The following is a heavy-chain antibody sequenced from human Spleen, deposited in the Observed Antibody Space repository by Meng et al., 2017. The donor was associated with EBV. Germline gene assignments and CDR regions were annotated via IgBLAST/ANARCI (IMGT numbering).Heavy chain of an antibody. V-gene: IGHV3-74*01. CDR3: SRDLAGPYDD. J-gene: IGHJ4*02. CDR2: INEDGRTT. CDR1: GFPFSSSW. D-gene: IGHD3-3*02. Sequence: EVWTVGAGGGLGGPGGSLRLSCAASGFPFSSSWMHWVRQAPGKGLEWFSRINEDGRTTSYADSVKGRFTISRDNTKNTLYLQLNSLRVDDTALYFCSRDLAGPYDDWGQGTLVTVSS.